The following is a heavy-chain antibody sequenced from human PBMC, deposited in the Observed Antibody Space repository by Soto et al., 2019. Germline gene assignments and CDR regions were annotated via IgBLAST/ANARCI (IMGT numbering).Heavy chain of an antibody. D-gene: IGHD5-18*01. CDR3: AKDGGGYSYGYSGGFDY. V-gene: IGHV3-43*01. J-gene: IGHJ4*02. CDR2: ISWDGGST. Sequence: GGSLRLSCAASGFTFDDYTIHWVRQAPGKGLEWVSLISWDGGSTYYADSVKGRFTISRDNSKNSLYLQMNSLRTEDTALYYCAKDGGGYSYGYSGGFDYWGQGTLVTVSS. CDR1: GFTFDDYT.